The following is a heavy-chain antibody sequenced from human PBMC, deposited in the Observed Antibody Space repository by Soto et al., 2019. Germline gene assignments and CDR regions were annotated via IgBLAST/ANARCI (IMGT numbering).Heavy chain of an antibody. CDR1: GGTFSSYA. Sequence: EASVKVSCKASGGTFSSYAISWVRQAPGQGLEWMGGIIPIFGTANYAQKFQGRVTITADESTSTAYMELSSLRSEDTAVYYCAITMVRGVIRATTFDYWGQGTLVTVSS. CDR3: AITMVRGVIRATTFDY. V-gene: IGHV1-69*13. J-gene: IGHJ4*02. D-gene: IGHD3-10*01. CDR2: IIPIFGTA.